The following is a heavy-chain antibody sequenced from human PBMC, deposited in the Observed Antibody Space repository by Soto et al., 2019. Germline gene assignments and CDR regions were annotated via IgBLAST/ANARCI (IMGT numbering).Heavy chain of an antibody. Sequence: XGSLILSFAAAGFTFSNYAMSWVRQAPGKGLEWVSAVSGRGGSTKYADSVKGRFTISRDNSKNTLYLQLNSLRAEDTAVYYCAKDSTVTTSLYFYYYGFDVWGQGTAVTVSS. CDR3: AKDSTVTTSLYFYYYGFDV. V-gene: IGHV3-23*01. CDR1: GFTFSNYA. J-gene: IGHJ6*02. CDR2: VSGRGGST. D-gene: IGHD4-17*01.